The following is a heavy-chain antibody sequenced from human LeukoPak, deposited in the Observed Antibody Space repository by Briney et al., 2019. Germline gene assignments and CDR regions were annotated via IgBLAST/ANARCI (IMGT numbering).Heavy chain of an antibody. D-gene: IGHD3-22*01. CDR2: IYYSGST. Sequence: SETLSLTCTVSGGSISSSSYYWGWIRQPPGKGLEWIGSIYYSGSTYYNPSLKSRVTISVDTSKNQFSLKLSSVTAADTAVYYCAATYYYDSSGYFYFDYWGQGTLVTVSS. V-gene: IGHV4-39*01. J-gene: IGHJ4*02. CDR1: GGSISSSSYY. CDR3: AATYYYDSSGYFYFDY.